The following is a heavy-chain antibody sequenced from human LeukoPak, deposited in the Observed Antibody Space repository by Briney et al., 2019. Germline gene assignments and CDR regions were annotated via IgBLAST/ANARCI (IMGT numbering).Heavy chain of an antibody. CDR1: GFIFSNYD. Sequence: GSLRLSCAASGFIFSNYDMHWVRQAPGKGLEWVAVIWYDGSDKHYADSVQGRFTISRDNSKNSLYPQMNSLRAEDTALYFCARRVQYYFDYWGQGTLVTVSS. V-gene: IGHV3-33*01. J-gene: IGHJ4*02. CDR3: ARRVQYYFDY. CDR2: IWYDGSDK.